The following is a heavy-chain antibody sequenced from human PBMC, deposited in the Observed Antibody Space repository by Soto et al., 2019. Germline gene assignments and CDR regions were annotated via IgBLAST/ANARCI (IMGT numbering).Heavy chain of an antibody. CDR1: GGSISSATHF. V-gene: IGHV4-30-4*01. CDR3: ARVAIACPSSTCYNHYYYAMDV. J-gene: IGHJ6*02. D-gene: IGHD2-2*02. CDR2: IHSTEST. Sequence: QVQLQESGPGLVKPSQTLSLTCSVSGGSISSATHFWTWIRQPPRKGLEWIGYIHSTESTYYNPSLKSRVTMSIDMSKTHFSLRLSSVTAADTAVYYCARVAIACPSSTCYNHYYYAMDVWGQGTTVTVSS.